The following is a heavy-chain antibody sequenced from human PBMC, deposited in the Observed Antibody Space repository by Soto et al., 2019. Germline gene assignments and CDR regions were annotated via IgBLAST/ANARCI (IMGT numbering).Heavy chain of an antibody. J-gene: IGHJ4*02. CDR1: GLIFSDYA. Sequence: EVQLLESGGDLVQPGGSLRLSCAASGLIFSDYAMSWVRQVPGKGLECVVCISGSRGCTFYADSVKGRFTISRDNSKNTLPLHMNRLTVDDTATYFCSKDRFGIVGPVDSWGQGTLVTVSS. CDR2: ISGSRGCT. CDR3: SKDRFGIVGPVDS. V-gene: IGHV3-23*01. D-gene: IGHD1-26*01.